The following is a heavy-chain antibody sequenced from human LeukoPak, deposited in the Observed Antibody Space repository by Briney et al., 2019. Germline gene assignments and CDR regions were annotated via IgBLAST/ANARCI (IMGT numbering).Heavy chain of an antibody. CDR1: GGSISSSSYY. V-gene: IGHV4-39*01. CDR3: ARHGYCSSTTCYSYFDY. D-gene: IGHD2-2*03. Sequence: SETLSLTCTVSGGSISSSSYYWGWIRQPSGKGLEWIGSIYYSGSTYYNPSLKSRVTISVDTSKNQFSLKLSSVTAADTAVYYCARHGYCSSTTCYSYFDYWGQGTLVTVSS. CDR2: IYYSGST. J-gene: IGHJ4*02.